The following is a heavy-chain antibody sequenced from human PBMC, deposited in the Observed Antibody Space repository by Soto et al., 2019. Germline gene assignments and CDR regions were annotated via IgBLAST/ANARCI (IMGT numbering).Heavy chain of an antibody. J-gene: IGHJ6*03. V-gene: IGHV3-21*01. CDR3: ARDPKSDNWNYLPYSYYYMDV. CDR2: ISSSSSYI. CDR1: GFTFSSYS. D-gene: IGHD1-7*01. Sequence: EVQLVESGGGLVKPGGSLRLSCAASGFTFSSYSMNWVRQAPGKGLEWVSSISSSSSYIYYAYSVQGRFTISRDNAKNSLYLQMNILRAVDTAVYYCARDPKSDNWNYLPYSYYYMDVWGKGTTVTFSS.